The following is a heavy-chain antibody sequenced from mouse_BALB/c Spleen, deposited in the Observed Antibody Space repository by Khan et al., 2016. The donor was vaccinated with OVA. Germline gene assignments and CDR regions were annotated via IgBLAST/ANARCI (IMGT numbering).Heavy chain of an antibody. J-gene: IGHJ3*01. Sequence: EVQLVESGGDLVKPGGSLKLSCVASGFTFSTYGMSWVRQAPDKRLEWVATVSTGGSYIYYPDSVKGRFTISRDNAKNTLYLQMSGLRSEDTAMFYCTRVAYYYDSEGFAYWGQGTRVTVSA. D-gene: IGHD1-1*01. CDR3: TRVAYYYDSEGFAY. V-gene: IGHV5-6*01. CDR2: VSTGGSYI. CDR1: GFTFSTYG.